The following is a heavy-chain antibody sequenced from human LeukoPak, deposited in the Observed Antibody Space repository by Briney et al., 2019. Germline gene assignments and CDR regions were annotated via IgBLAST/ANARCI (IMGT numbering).Heavy chain of an antibody. V-gene: IGHV3-23*01. Sequence: GGSLRLSCAASGFTFSSYAMSWVRQAPGKGLEWVSAISGSGGSTYYADSVKGRFTISRDNSKNTLYLQMNSLRAEDTAVYYCAKALRGYYGSGSSDAFDIWGQGTMVTVSS. CDR1: GFTFSSYA. J-gene: IGHJ3*02. D-gene: IGHD3-10*01. CDR3: AKALRGYYGSGSSDAFDI. CDR2: ISGSGGST.